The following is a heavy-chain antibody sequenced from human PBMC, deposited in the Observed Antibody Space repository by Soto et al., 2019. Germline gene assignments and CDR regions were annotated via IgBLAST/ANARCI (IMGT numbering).Heavy chain of an antibody. J-gene: IGHJ4*02. CDR1: GFTFSSSG. CDR2: IWYDGSNK. Sequence: GGSLRLSSAASGFTFSSSGMHWARQAPGKGLEWVAVIWYDGSNKYYADSVKGRFTISRDNSKNTLYLQMNSLRAEDTAVYYCAREDLVGGAPRYGGGYYFDYWGQPTLVTVSS. CDR3: AREDLVGGAPRYGGGYYFDY. D-gene: IGHD2-15*01. V-gene: IGHV3-33*01.